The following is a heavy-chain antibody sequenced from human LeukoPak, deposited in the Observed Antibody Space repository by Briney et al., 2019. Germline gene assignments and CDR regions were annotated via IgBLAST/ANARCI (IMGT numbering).Heavy chain of an antibody. Sequence: ASVKVSCKASGYTFTNYGINWVRQAPGQGLEWMGWINPNSGGTNYAQKFQDRVTMTRDTSISTAYMELSRLRSDDTAVYYCARVGETAMAYNWFDPWGQGTLVTVSS. D-gene: IGHD5-18*01. CDR2: INPNSGGT. J-gene: IGHJ5*02. V-gene: IGHV1-2*02. CDR3: ARVGETAMAYNWFDP. CDR1: GYTFTNYG.